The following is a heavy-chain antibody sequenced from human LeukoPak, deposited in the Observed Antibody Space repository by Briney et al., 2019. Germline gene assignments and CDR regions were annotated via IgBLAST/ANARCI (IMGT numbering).Heavy chain of an antibody. Sequence: GGSLRLSCAASGFTFSSYSMNWVRQAPGKGLEWVSSISSSSSYIYYADSVKGRSTISRDNAKNSLYLQMNSLRAEDTAVYYCARGRDSSGYYYGDAFDIWGQGTMVTVSS. CDR2: ISSSSSYI. CDR3: ARGRDSSGYYYGDAFDI. V-gene: IGHV3-21*01. D-gene: IGHD3-22*01. CDR1: GFTFSSYS. J-gene: IGHJ3*02.